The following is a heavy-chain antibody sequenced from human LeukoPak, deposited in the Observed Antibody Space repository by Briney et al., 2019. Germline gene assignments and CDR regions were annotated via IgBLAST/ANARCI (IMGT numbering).Heavy chain of an antibody. CDR3: ARTTTATTVTPNAFDI. J-gene: IGHJ3*02. CDR1: GGSFSGYY. V-gene: IGHV4-34*01. CDR2: INHSGST. Sequence: SETLSLTCAVYGGSFSGYYWSWIRQPPGKGLEWIGEINHSGSTNYNPPLKSRVTISVDTSKNQFFLKLSSVTAADTAVYYCARTTTATTVTPNAFDIWGQGTMVTVSS. D-gene: IGHD4-17*01.